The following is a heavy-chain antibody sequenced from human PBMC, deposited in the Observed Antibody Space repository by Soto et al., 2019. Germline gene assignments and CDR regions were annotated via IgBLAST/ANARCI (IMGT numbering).Heavy chain of an antibody. CDR3: ARGRHYEYWYFDL. J-gene: IGHJ2*01. CDR1: GFTFSSYA. V-gene: IGHV3-30-3*01. Sequence: QVQLVESGGGVVQPGRSLRLSCAASGFTFSSYAMHWVRQAPGKGLEWVAVISYDGSNKYYADSVKGRFTISRDNSKNTLYLQMNSLRAEDTAVYYCARGRHYEYWYFDLWGRGTLVTVSS. D-gene: IGHD3-22*01. CDR2: ISYDGSNK.